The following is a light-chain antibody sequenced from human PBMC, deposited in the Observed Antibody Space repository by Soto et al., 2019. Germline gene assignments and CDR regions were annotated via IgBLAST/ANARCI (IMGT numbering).Light chain of an antibody. J-gene: IGKJ4*01. Sequence: IQLTQSPSSLSASVGDRVTITCRASQGISSYLAWYQQKPGETPKVLIYGASTLQSGVPSRFSGSGSGTDFTLTISSLQPEDFATYYCRQLNSYPITFGGGTKVEIK. V-gene: IGKV1-9*01. CDR2: GAS. CDR1: QGISSY. CDR3: RQLNSYPIT.